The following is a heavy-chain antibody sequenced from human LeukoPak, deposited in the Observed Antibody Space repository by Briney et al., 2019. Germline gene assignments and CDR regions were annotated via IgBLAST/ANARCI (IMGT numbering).Heavy chain of an antibody. J-gene: IGHJ4*02. D-gene: IGHD2-2*01. V-gene: IGHV3-33*01. CDR2: IWFDGSNK. Sequence: GGSLRLSCEASGFTFSSHGIHWVRQAPGKGLEWVAVIWFDGSNKYYADSVKGRFTISRDNSKNTLNLQMSSLRAEDTAVYYCARGYCSSTSCYAIDYWGQGTVVTVSS. CDR1: GFTFSSHG. CDR3: ARGYCSSTSCYAIDY.